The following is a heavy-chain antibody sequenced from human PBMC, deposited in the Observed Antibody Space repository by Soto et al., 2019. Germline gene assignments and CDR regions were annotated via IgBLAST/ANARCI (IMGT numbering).Heavy chain of an antibody. V-gene: IGHV1-46*02. Sequence: QLHLVQSGAEVKEPGASVKVSCKTSADIFNNYYMHWVRQAPGQGLGWMGVMTPSDGSTNYAQSLQGRVTMTRDTCTRTVYVELGSLRSEDTGVYYCAKHCGGDCSNGFDIWGQGTKVTVSS. CDR2: MTPSDGST. J-gene: IGHJ3*02. D-gene: IGHD2-21*02. CDR1: ADIFNNYY. CDR3: AKHCGGDCSNGFDI.